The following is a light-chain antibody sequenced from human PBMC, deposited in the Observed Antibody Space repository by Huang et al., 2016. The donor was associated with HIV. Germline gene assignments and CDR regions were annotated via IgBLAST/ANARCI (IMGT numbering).Light chain of an antibody. CDR1: QNVSSD. V-gene: IGKV3-15*01. CDR2: GAS. Sequence: VMTQSPVTLSVSPGERATLSCRASQNVSSDLSWYQQRPGHPPRILMDGASTRATGIPARCSGSGSGTEFTLTISSLQSEDFAGYYCQQYNKWPLFTFGPGTKVDIK. J-gene: IGKJ3*01. CDR3: QQYNKWPLFT.